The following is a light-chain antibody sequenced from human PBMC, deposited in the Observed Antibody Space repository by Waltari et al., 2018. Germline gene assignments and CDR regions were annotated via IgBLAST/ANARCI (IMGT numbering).Light chain of an antibody. CDR2: GAS. Sequence: ELVLTQSPGTLSLSPGERATPPCRASQRISSSYLAWYQQKPGQAPRLLIYGASRRATGIPDRFSGGGSGTDFTLTISRLEPEDFAVYYCQQFGISVWTFGQGTKVEIK. J-gene: IGKJ1*01. CDR3: QQFGISVWT. CDR1: QRISSSY. V-gene: IGKV3-20*01.